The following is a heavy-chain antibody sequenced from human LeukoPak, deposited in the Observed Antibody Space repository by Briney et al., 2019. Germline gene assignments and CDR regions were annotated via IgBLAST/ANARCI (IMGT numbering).Heavy chain of an antibody. V-gene: IGHV1-18*01. Sequence: GASVKVSCKASGYTFTSYGISWVRQAPGQGLEWMGWISAYNGNTNYAQKLQGRVTMTTDTSTSTAYMELRSLRSDDTAVYYCARAGRRYCSSTSCYFDYWGQGTLVTVSS. J-gene: IGHJ4*02. CDR3: ARAGRRYCSSTSCYFDY. CDR1: GYTFTSYG. CDR2: ISAYNGNT. D-gene: IGHD2-2*01.